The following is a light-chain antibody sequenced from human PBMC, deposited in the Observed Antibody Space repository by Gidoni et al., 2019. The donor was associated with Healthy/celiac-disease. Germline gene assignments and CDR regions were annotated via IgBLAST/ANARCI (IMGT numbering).Light chain of an antibody. CDR1: SSDVGGYNY. CDR2: DVS. J-gene: IGLJ1*01. V-gene: IGLV2-14*03. CDR3: SSYTSSSTRV. Sequence: QSALTQPASVSGSPGQSFTISCTGTSSDVGGYNYVSWYQQNPGKAPKLMIYDVSNRPSGVSNRVSGAKSGNTASLTISGLQAEDEADYYCSSYTSSSTRVFGTGTKVTVL.